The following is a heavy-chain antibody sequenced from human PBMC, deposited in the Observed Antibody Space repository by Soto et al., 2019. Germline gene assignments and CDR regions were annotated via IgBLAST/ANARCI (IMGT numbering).Heavy chain of an antibody. J-gene: IGHJ4*02. V-gene: IGHV3-23*01. D-gene: IGHD2-21*02. CDR3: ACRTLTATGYFDY. Sequence: EVQLLESGGGLVQPGGSLRLSCAASRFTFSSYAMSWVRQAPGKGLEWVSGISGSGGSTYYVDSVKGRFTISRDNSKNTLYLQMSSLRAEDTAVYYCACRTLTATGYFDYWGQGTLVTVSS. CDR2: ISGSGGST. CDR1: RFTFSSYA.